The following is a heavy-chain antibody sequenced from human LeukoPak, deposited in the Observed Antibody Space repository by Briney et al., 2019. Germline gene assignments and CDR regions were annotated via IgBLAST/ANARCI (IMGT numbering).Heavy chain of an antibody. CDR3: AKDSLGIAVAGIGSHFDY. V-gene: IGHV1-2*02. CDR1: GYTFTAHD. D-gene: IGHD6-19*01. J-gene: IGHJ4*02. CDR2: INPNSGGT. Sequence: ASVKVSCKTSGYTFTAHDIFWVRQAAGQGLEWMGWINPNSGGTNYAQKFQGRVTMTRDTSISTAYMELSRLRSDDTAVYYCAKDSLGIAVAGIGSHFDYWGQGTLVTVSS.